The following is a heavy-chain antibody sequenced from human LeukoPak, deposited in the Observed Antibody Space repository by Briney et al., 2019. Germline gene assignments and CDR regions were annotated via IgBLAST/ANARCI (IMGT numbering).Heavy chain of an antibody. J-gene: IGHJ4*02. CDR2: ISGSGGSA. V-gene: IGHV3-23*01. CDR3: AKAGYCSGGSCYHNDY. CDR1: GFTFSSYA. Sequence: PGGSLRVSCAASGFTFSSYAMSWVRQAPGKGLEWVSAISGSGGSAYYADSVKGRFTISRDNSKNTLYLQMNSLRAEDTAVYYCAKAGYCSGGSCYHNDYWGQGTLVTVSS. D-gene: IGHD2-15*01.